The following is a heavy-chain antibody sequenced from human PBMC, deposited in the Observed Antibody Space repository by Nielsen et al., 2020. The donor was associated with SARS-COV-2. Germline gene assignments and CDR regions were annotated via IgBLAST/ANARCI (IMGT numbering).Heavy chain of an antibody. CDR3: ATDGFSFGTFDY. CDR2: IYYSGST. D-gene: IGHD1-1*01. V-gene: IGHV4-30-4*02. Sequence: SETLSLTCTVSGGSISSGDYYWSWIRQPPGKGLEWIGYIYYSGSTYYNPSLKSRVTISVDTSKNQFSLKLSSVTAAGTAVYYCATDGFSFGTFDYWGQGALVTVSS. CDR1: GGSISSGDYY. J-gene: IGHJ4*02.